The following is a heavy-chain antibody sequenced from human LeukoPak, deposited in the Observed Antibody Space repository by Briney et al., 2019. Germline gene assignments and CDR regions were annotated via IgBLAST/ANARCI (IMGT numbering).Heavy chain of an antibody. CDR2: IYPGDADT. CDR1: GSSFTSYW. D-gene: IGHD2-21*02. Sequence: GESLKISCKGSGSSFTSYWIGWVRQMPGKGLEWMGIIYPGDADTRYSPSFQGQVTISADKSISTAYLQWSSLKASDTAMYYCTRHPLAYCGGDCYPENYFDYWGQGTLVTVSS. V-gene: IGHV5-51*01. CDR3: TRHPLAYCGGDCYPENYFDY. J-gene: IGHJ4*02.